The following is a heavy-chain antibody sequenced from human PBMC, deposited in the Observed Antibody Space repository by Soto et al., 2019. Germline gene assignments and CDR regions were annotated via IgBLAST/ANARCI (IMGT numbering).Heavy chain of an antibody. V-gene: IGHV4-31*03. J-gene: IGHJ5*02. D-gene: IGHD3-10*01. CDR2: IYYSGGT. CDR1: GGSISNSATH. CDR3: AKGVRGVPNWFDP. Sequence: QVQLQESGPGLVRPSQTLSLSCTVSGGSISNSATHWSWIRQHPGEGLEWIGYIYYSGGTYYSPSLKGRVTMSIDASKNQFSLKLSSVTAADTAVYYCAKGVRGVPNWFDPWGQGTLVTVSS.